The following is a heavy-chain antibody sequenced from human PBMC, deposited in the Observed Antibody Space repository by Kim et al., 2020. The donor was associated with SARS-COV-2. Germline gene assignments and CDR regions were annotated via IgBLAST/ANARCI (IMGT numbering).Heavy chain of an antibody. Sequence: GESLKISCKGSGYSFTSYWIGWVRQMPGKGLEWMGIIYPGDSDTRYSPSFQGQVTISADKSISTAYLQWSSLKASDTAMYYCARYRWLTTTDYYYYGMDVWGQGTTVTVSS. CDR3: ARYRWLTTTDYYYYGMDV. V-gene: IGHV5-51*01. D-gene: IGHD6-19*01. CDR2: IYPGDSDT. J-gene: IGHJ6*02. CDR1: GYSFTSYW.